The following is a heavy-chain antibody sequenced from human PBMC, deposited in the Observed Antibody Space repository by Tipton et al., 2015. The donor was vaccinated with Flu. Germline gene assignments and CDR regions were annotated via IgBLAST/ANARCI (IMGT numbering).Heavy chain of an antibody. D-gene: IGHD3-10*01. CDR2: ISGSGGST. V-gene: IGHV3-23*01. CDR3: ATFARITMVQGVPYFDY. CDR1: GFTFSSYA. J-gene: IGHJ4*02. Sequence: GSLETLLCSSGFTFSSYAMSWVRQAPGKGLEWVSAISGSGGSTYYADSVKGRFTISRDNSRNTLYLQMNSLRAEDTAVYYCATFARITMVQGVPYFDYWGQGTLVTVSS.